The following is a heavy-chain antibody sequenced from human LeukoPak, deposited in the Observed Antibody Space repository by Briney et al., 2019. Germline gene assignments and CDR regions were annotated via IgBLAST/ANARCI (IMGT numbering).Heavy chain of an antibody. V-gene: IGHV3-23*01. CDR1: GGSISSYY. J-gene: IGHJ4*02. Sequence: VTLSLTCTVSGGSISSYYWSWIRQPPGKGLEWVSGISGSGGSTYYADSVKGRFTISRDNSKNTLYLQMNNLRAEDTAVYYCATGKRGPRPFDYWGQGTLVTVSS. D-gene: IGHD3-10*01. CDR2: ISGSGGST. CDR3: ATGKRGPRPFDY.